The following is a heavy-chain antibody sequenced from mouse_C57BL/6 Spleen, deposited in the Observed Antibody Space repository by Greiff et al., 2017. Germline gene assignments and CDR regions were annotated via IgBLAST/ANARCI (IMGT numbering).Heavy chain of an antibody. Sequence: QVQLKQPGAELVMPGASVKLSCKASGYTFTSYWMHWVKQRPGQGLEWIGEIDPSDSYTNYNQKFKGKSTLTVDKSSSTAYMQLSSLTSEDSAVYYCATRNYGDYAMDYWGQGTSVTVSS. CDR2: IDPSDSYT. CDR3: ATRNYGDYAMDY. CDR1: GYTFTSYW. J-gene: IGHJ4*01. V-gene: IGHV1-69*01. D-gene: IGHD2-1*01.